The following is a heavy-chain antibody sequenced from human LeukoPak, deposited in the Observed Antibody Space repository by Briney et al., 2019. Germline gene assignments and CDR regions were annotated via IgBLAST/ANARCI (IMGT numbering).Heavy chain of an antibody. CDR2: INHSGST. D-gene: IGHD3-10*01. V-gene: IGHV4-34*01. CDR1: GGSFSNYY. Sequence: SETLSLTCAVHGGSFSNYYRSWIRQPPGRGLEWIGEINHSGSTNYTPSLESRVTISVDTSKNQFSLRLSSVTAADTAVYYCAGTNYGSGNWFDPWGHGTLVTVSS. CDR3: AGTNYGSGNWFDP. J-gene: IGHJ5*02.